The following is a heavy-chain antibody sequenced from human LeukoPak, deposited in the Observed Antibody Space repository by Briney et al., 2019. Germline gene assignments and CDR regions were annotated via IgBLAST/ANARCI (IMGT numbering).Heavy chain of an antibody. CDR2: INHSGST. D-gene: IGHD2-2*02. CDR3: ARRRAGYCSSTSCYKGGDWFDP. Sequence: SETLSLTCTVSGGSISTYYWSRIRQPPGKGLEWIGEINHSGSTNYNPSLKSRVTISVDTSKNQFSLKLSSVTAADTAVYYCARRRAGYCSSTSCYKGGDWFDPWGQGTLVTVSS. J-gene: IGHJ5*02. V-gene: IGHV4-34*01. CDR1: GGSISTYY.